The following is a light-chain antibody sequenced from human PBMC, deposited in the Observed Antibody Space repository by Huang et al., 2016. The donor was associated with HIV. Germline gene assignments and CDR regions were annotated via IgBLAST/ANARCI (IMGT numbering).Light chain of an antibody. CDR1: QSVRSN. Sequence: EIVMTQSPATLSVSPGERATLSCRASQSVRSNLAWYQQKPGQPPRLLIYGASTRATGIPARFSGSGSGTEFTLTISSLQSEDFAVYYCQQYNNWPPLITFGQGTRLEIK. V-gene: IGKV3-15*01. J-gene: IGKJ5*01. CDR2: GAS. CDR3: QQYNNWPPLIT.